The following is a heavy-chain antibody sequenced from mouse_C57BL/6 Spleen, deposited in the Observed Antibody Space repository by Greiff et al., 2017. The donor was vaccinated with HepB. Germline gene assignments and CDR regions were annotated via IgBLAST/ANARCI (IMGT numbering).Heavy chain of an antibody. CDR2: INPNNGGT. CDR1: GYTFTDYY. J-gene: IGHJ1*03. Sequence: EVQLQQSGPELVKPGASVKISCKASGYTFTDYYMNWVKQSHGKSLEWIGDINPNNGGTSYNQKFKGKATLTVDKSSSTAYMELRSLTSEDSAVYYCARSQLTVWYFDVWGTGTTVTVSS. V-gene: IGHV1-26*01. D-gene: IGHD3-3*01. CDR3: ARSQLTVWYFDV.